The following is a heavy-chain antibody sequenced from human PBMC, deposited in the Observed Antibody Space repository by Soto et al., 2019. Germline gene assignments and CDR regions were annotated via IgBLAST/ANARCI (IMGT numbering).Heavy chain of an antibody. D-gene: IGHD5-18*01. V-gene: IGHV4-39*01. J-gene: IGHJ4*02. CDR3: ARHGYSYGGGYFDY. Sequence: ASETLSLTCTVSGGSISSSSYYWGWIRQPPGKGLEWIGSIYYSGSTYYNPSLKSRVTISVDTSKNQFSLKLSSVTAADTAVYYCARHGYSYGGGYFDYWGQGTLVTVSS. CDR2: IYYSGST. CDR1: GGSISSSSYY.